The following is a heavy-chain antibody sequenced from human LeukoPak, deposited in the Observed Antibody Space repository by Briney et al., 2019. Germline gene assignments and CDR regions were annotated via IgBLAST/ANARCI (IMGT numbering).Heavy chain of an antibody. V-gene: IGHV4-4*07. J-gene: IGHJ4*02. CDR2: IYGSGSP. CDR3: ARGGTYGSGSYQHTAIDY. Sequence: SETLSPTFIVSGGSISRDYWSWIRQPAGKGLEWIGRIYGSGSPNYNPSLKSRVTISVDKSKNQFSLITSSVTAADTAMYYCARGGTYGSGSYQHTAIDYWGQGTLV. CDR1: GGSISRDY. D-gene: IGHD3-10*01.